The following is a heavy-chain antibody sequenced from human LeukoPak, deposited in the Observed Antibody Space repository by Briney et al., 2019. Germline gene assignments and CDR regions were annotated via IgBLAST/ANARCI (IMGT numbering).Heavy chain of an antibody. D-gene: IGHD2-2*01. CDR3: AIQPGGYYYYMDV. J-gene: IGHJ6*03. CDR2: INPNSGGT. CDR1: GYTFTGYY. Sequence: ASVKVSCKASGYTFTGYYMHWVRQAPGQGLEWMGWINPNSGGTNYAQKFQGRVTMTRDTSISTAYMELSRLRSDDTAVYYCAIQPGGYYYYMDVWGKGTTVTVSS. V-gene: IGHV1-2*02.